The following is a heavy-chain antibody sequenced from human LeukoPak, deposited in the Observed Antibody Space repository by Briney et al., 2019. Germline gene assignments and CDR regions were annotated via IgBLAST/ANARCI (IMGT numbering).Heavy chain of an antibody. V-gene: IGHV4-59*01. CDR1: GGSISSYY. CDR3: ARGGHGWFGELKAAFDI. J-gene: IGHJ3*02. D-gene: IGHD3-10*01. Sequence: SETLSLTCTVSGGSISSYYWSWVRQPPGKGLEWIGYIYYSGSTNYNPSLKSRVTISVDTSKNQFSLKLSSVTAADTAVYYCARGGHGWFGELKAAFDIWGQGTMVTVSS. CDR2: IYYSGST.